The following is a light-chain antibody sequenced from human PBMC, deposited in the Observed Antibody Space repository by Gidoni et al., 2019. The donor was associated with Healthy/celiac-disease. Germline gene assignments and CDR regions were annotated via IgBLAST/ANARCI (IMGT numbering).Light chain of an antibody. CDR3: AAWDDSLNGWV. CDR2: SNN. J-gene: IGLJ3*02. V-gene: IGLV1-44*01. Sequence: QSVLTQPPSASGTPGQRVTIAWSGSSSNIGSNTVNWYQQLPGSAPNLLIYSNNQRPSGVPDRFSGPKSGTSASLAISGLQAEDEADYYCAAWDDSLNGWVFGGGTKLTVL. CDR1: SSNIGSNT.